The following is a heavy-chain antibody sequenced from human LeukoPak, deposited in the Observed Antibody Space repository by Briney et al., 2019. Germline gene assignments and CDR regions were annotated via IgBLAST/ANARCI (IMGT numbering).Heavy chain of an antibody. CDR2: ISWNSGSI. Sequence: GGSLRLSCAASGFTFDDYAMHWVRQAPGKGLEWVSGISWNSGSIGYADSVKGRFTISRDNAKNSLYLQMNSLRAEDTALYYCAKDIRDTTGEFDYWDQGTLVTVSS. CDR1: GFTFDDYA. J-gene: IGHJ4*02. CDR3: AKDIRDTTGEFDY. V-gene: IGHV3-9*01. D-gene: IGHD4-17*01.